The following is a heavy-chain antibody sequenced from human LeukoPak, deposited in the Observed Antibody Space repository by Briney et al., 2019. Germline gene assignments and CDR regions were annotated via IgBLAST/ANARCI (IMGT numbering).Heavy chain of an antibody. Sequence: ASVKVSCKASGYTFTTYGISWVRQAPGQGLEWMGWISAYNGHTNYAQKLQGRVTMTTDASTTTAYMELRSLRSDDTAVYYCVRDGHRLYDYYYYYMDVWGKGTTVTVSS. CDR3: VRDGHRLYDYYYYYMDV. CDR1: GYTFTTYG. D-gene: IGHD2-2*02. CDR2: ISAYNGHT. V-gene: IGHV1-18*01. J-gene: IGHJ6*03.